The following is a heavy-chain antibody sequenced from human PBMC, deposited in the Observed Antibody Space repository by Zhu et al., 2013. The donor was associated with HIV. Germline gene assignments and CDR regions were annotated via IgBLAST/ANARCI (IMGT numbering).Heavy chain of an antibody. V-gene: IGHV1-46*01. D-gene: IGHD1-26*01. J-gene: IGHJ4*02. CDR1: GYTFTSYY. Sequence: QVQLVQSGAEVKKPGASVKVSCKASGYTFTSYYMHWVRQAPGQGLEWMGVINPSGGSTSYAQKFQGRVTMTRDTSTSTVYMELSSPRSEDTAVYYCAVYSGMRPDYWGQGTLVTVSS. CDR2: INPSGGST. CDR3: AVYSGMRPDY.